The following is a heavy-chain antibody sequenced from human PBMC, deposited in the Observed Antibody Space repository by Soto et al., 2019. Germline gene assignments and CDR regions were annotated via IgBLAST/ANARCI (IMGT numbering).Heavy chain of an antibody. Sequence: QVQLVESGGGVVQPGRSLRLSCAASGFTFSSYGMHWVRQAPGKGLEWVAVIWYDGSNKYYADSVKGRFTISRDNSKNTLYLQMNSLRAEDTAVYYCAREGGSLLWFGELSHFDFWGQGTLVTVS. J-gene: IGHJ4*02. V-gene: IGHV3-33*01. CDR3: AREGGSLLWFGELSHFDF. D-gene: IGHD3-10*01. CDR2: IWYDGSNK. CDR1: GFTFSSYG.